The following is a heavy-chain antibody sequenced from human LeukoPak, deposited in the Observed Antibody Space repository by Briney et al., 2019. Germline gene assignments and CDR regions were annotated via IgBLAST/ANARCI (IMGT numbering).Heavy chain of an antibody. CDR3: ARGGVYSGTLDY. Sequence: SVNVSCKASGGTFSSYTISWVRQAPGQGVEWMGRIIPILGMANHAQNFQGRVKITSDKSPRTAYLELSSLSSEGTALYLCARGGVYSGTLDYWGQGTLVTVSS. J-gene: IGHJ4*02. D-gene: IGHD4-23*01. CDR1: GGTFSSYT. CDR2: IIPILGMA. V-gene: IGHV1-69*02.